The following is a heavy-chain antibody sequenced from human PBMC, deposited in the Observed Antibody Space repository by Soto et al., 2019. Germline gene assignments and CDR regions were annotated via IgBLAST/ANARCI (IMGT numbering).Heavy chain of an antibody. V-gene: IGHV4-31*03. D-gene: IGHD7-27*01. CDR3: ARIAVPGASY. CDR1: GGSISRVGYY. Sequence: SETLSLTCSVSGGSISRVGYYWSWIRQRPGEGLQYIGYIYETGATYYKPSLKSRISISADTSKNQFTLKLNSVTAADTAVYYCARIAVPGASYWGQGTLVTVSS. J-gene: IGHJ4*02. CDR2: IYETGAT.